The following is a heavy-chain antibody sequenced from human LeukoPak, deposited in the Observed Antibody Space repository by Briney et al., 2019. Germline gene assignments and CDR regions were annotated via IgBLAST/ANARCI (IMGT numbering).Heavy chain of an antibody. CDR2: ISGSGGST. Sequence: GGSLRLSCAASGFTFSSYAMSWVRQAPGKGLEWVSAISGSGGSTYYADSVKGRFTISRDNSKNTLYLQMNSLRAEDTAVYYCAKDLPPIGYCSSTSCYAGFDYWGQGTLVTVSS. J-gene: IGHJ4*02. CDR3: AKDLPPIGYCSSTSCYAGFDY. CDR1: GFTFSSYA. V-gene: IGHV3-23*01. D-gene: IGHD2-2*01.